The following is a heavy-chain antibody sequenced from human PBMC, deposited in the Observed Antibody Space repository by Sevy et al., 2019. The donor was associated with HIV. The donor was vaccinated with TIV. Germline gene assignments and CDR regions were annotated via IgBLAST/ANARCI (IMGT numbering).Heavy chain of an antibody. D-gene: IGHD2-15*01. CDR3: ARHCSGGSCYSLLPHYYYGMDV. V-gene: IGHV3-7*03. CDR2: IKEDGSER. Sequence: GGSLRLSCAASGFTFNMYWMTWVRQAPGKGLEWVANIKEDGSERNYLDSVKGRFPISRDNAKESRYLQINSLRAEDTAVYYCARHCSGGSCYSLLPHYYYGMDVWGQGTTVTVSS. J-gene: IGHJ6*02. CDR1: GFTFNMYW.